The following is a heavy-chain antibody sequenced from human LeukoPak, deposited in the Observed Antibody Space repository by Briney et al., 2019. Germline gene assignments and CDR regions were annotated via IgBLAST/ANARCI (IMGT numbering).Heavy chain of an antibody. CDR3: AKDEATSGGGLAS. Sequence: PGRCLRLSYAASGFTFSGTHMSWARQAPAKGLEWVSDMSTGGTTYYTDSVKGRFTISSDNSRNPLFLHMSSLRAADTAVYYCAKDEATSGGGLASWGQGTLVTVSS. CDR1: GFTFSGTH. D-gene: IGHD3-16*01. J-gene: IGHJ4*02. CDR2: MSTGGTT. V-gene: IGHV3-53*01.